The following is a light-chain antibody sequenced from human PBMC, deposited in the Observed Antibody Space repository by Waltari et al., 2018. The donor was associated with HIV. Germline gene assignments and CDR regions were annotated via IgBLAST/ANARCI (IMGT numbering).Light chain of an antibody. J-gene: IGLJ1*01. CDR1: SNIGFNT. V-gene: IGLV1-44*01. CDR2: TDD. CDR3: AVWDDSLNHV. Sequence: QSVLTQPPSASGTPGQRVTISCSGSNIGFNTVSWYQHVPGTAPKLLIYTDDQRPFGVPDRFSASKSGTSASLVISGLLSEDEAEYYCAVWDDSLNHVFGTGTKVTVL.